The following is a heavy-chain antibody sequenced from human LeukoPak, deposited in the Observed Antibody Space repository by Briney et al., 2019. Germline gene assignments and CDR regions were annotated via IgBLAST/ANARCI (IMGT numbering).Heavy chain of an antibody. D-gene: IGHD1-20*01. Sequence: GGSLRLSCAASGLTFSSYGMHWVRQAPGKGLEWVAFIRYDGSNKYHADSVKGRFTISRDNSKNTLYLQMNSLRAEDTAVYYCAKDKPEWYNWKNWFDPWGQGTLVTVSS. CDR1: GLTFSSYG. V-gene: IGHV3-30*02. J-gene: IGHJ5*02. CDR3: AKDKPEWYNWKNWFDP. CDR2: IRYDGSNK.